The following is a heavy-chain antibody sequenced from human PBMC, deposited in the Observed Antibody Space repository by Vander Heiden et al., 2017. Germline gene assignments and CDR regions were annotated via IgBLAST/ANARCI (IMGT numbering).Heavy chain of an antibody. CDR2: IWYDGSNK. J-gene: IGHJ6*02. CDR3: ARSTNGGWSHYYYYGMDV. Sequence: QVQMVERGGGVVQPGWSLSLPCAGSGFTFSRYGMHWVRQAPGKGLEWVAVIWYDGSNKYYADSVKGRFTISRDNSKNTLYLQMNSLRAEDTAVYYCARSTNGGWSHYYYYGMDVWGQGTTVTVSS. D-gene: IGHD6-19*01. CDR1: GFTFSRYG. V-gene: IGHV3-33*01.